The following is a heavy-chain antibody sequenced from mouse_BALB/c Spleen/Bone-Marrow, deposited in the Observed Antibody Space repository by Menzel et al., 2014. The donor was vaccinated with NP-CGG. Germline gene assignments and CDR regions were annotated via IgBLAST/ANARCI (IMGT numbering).Heavy chain of an antibody. J-gene: IGHJ1*01. D-gene: IGHD1-1*01. V-gene: IGHV1S81*02. CDR3: TRSNYGYWYFDV. Sequence: GAEPVKPGASVKLSCKASGYTFSSYYMYWVKQRPGQGLEWIGEINPSNGGTKFNEKFKSKATLTVDKSSSTAYMQLSSLTSEDSAVYYCTRSNYGYWYFDVWGAGTTVTVSS. CDR1: GYTFSSYY. CDR2: INPSNGGT.